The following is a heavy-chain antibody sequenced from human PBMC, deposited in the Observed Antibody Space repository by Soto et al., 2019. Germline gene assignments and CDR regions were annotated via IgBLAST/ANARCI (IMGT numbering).Heavy chain of an antibody. D-gene: IGHD1-26*01. CDR1: GFTFSSYW. V-gene: IGHV3-7*04. Sequence: EVQLVESGGGLVQPGGSLRLSCAASGFTFSSYWMSWVRQAPGKGLEWVANIKQDETEKYYVDSVKGRFTIARDNAETSLYRQMNGRRAEDTAVYYCARLVSAAANDYWGQGTLVTVSS. CDR3: ARLVSAAANDY. J-gene: IGHJ4*02. CDR2: IKQDETEK.